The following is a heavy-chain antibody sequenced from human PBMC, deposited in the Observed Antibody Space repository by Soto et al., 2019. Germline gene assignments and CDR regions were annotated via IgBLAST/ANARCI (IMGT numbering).Heavy chain of an antibody. CDR2: IYYSGST. Sequence: QLQLQESGPGLVKPSETLSLTCTVSGGSISSSSYYWGWICQPPGKGLEWIGSIYYSGSTYYNPSLKSRVTISVDTSKNQFSLKLSSVTAADTAVYYCARHLFSSGWYLIWGQGTMVTVSS. V-gene: IGHV4-39*01. CDR1: GGSISSSSYY. J-gene: IGHJ3*02. CDR3: ARHLFSSGWYLI. D-gene: IGHD6-19*01.